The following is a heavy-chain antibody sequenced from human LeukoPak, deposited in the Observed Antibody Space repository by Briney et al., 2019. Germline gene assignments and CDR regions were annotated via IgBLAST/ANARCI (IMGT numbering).Heavy chain of an antibody. Sequence: GGSLRLSCAASGFTFSSYEMNWVRQAPGKGLEWVSYISSSGSTIYYADSVKGRFTISRDNAKNSLYLQMNSLRAEDTAVYYCARDSSSGWFDPWGQGTLVTVSS. CDR1: GFTFSSYE. CDR3: ARDSSSGWFDP. D-gene: IGHD6-6*01. V-gene: IGHV3-48*03. J-gene: IGHJ5*02. CDR2: ISSSGSTI.